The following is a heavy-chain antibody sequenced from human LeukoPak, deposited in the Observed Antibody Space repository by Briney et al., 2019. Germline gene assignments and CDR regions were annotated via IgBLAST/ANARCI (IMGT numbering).Heavy chain of an antibody. CDR3: VRGRKLYSSGWYVEDDY. Sequence: ASVKVSCKASGYTFISYGISWVRQAPGQGLEWMGWISAYNGNTNYAQKFQGRVTMTTDTPTSTAYMELRSLKFDDTAVYYCVRGRKLYSSGWYVEDDYWGQGTLVTVSS. J-gene: IGHJ4*02. V-gene: IGHV1-18*01. CDR2: ISAYNGNT. D-gene: IGHD6-19*01. CDR1: GYTFISYG.